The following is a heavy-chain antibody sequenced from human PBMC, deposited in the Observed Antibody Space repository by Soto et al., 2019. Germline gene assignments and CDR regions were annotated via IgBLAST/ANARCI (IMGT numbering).Heavy chain of an antibody. Sequence: SETLSLTCTVSGGSISSYYWCWIRQPPGKGLERIGYIYYSGSTNYNPSLKSRDTKSVNTSKNHFSLKLSSVTAEDTALNYCARRYGGPFSSWGQGTMFTVSS. CDR3: ARRYGGPFSS. D-gene: IGHD3-10*01. CDR1: GGSISSYY. CDR2: IYYSGST. J-gene: IGHJ3*02. V-gene: IGHV4-59*08.